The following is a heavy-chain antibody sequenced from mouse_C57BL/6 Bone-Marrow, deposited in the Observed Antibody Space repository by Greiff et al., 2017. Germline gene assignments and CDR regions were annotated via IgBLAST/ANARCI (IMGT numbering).Heavy chain of an antibody. CDR3: ARDGRPYYGSSLYYFDY. D-gene: IGHD1-1*01. CDR1: GYTFTSYW. Sequence: QVQLQQPGAELVKPGASVKLSCKASGYTFTSYWMQWVKQRPGQGLEWIGEIDPSDSYTNYNQKFKGKATLTVDTSSSTAYMQLSSLTSEDSAVYYCARDGRPYYGSSLYYFDYWGQGTTLTVSS. V-gene: IGHV1-50*01. J-gene: IGHJ2*01. CDR2: IDPSDSYT.